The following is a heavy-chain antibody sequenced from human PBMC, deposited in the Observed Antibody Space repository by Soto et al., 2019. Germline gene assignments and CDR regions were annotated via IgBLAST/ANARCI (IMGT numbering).Heavy chain of an antibody. Sequence: GASVNVYCKASGYTFTIYDINWVRQATGQGLEWMGWMNPNSGNTGYAQKFQGRVTMTRNTSISTAYMELSSLRSEDTAVYYCARVQYYYGSGSYYTGYMDVWGKGTTVTVSS. J-gene: IGHJ6*03. CDR3: ARVQYYYGSGSYYTGYMDV. V-gene: IGHV1-8*01. CDR1: GYTFTIYD. CDR2: MNPNSGNT. D-gene: IGHD3-10*01.